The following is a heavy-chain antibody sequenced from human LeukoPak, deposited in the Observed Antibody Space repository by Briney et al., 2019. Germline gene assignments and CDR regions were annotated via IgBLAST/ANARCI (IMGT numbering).Heavy chain of an antibody. Sequence: GGSLRLSCAVSGLTLRNVYMNWVRQAPGKGLEWVANIKQDGSEKYYVDSVKGRFTISRDNAKNSLYLQMSNLRAEDTAMYFCARGGGLDVWGQGATVTVSS. CDR2: IKQDGSEK. V-gene: IGHV3-7*03. D-gene: IGHD3-16*01. J-gene: IGHJ6*02. CDR1: GLTLRNVY. CDR3: ARGGGLDV.